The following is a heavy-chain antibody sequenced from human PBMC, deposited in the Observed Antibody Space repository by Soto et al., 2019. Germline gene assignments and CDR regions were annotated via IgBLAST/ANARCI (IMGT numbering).Heavy chain of an antibody. J-gene: IGHJ5*02. CDR3: ARTRPHCDRSDWFDP. D-gene: IGHD3-16*02. V-gene: IGHV4-59*01. CDR2: IYYSGST. Sequence: QVQLQESGPGLVKPSETLSLTCTVSGGSISSYYWSWIRQPPGKGLEWIGYIYYSGSTNYNPSLKSRPTISVDTSKNQFPLKLSSVTAADTGVYYGARTRPHCDRSDWFDPWGQGTLVTVSS. CDR1: GGSISSYY.